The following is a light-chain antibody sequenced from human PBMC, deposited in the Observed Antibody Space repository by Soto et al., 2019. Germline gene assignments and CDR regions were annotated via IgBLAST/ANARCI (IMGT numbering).Light chain of an antibody. CDR3: QQYNSYPLT. CDR1: PSISSW. J-gene: IGKJ4*01. V-gene: IGKV1-5*03. CDR2: KAS. Sequence: DIQMTQSPSTLSASVGDRVTITCRASPSISSWLAWYQQKPGKAPKLLIYKASSIESGVPSRCSGSGSGTEFTLTISSLQPDDFATYYCQQYNSYPLTCGGGTKVEIK.